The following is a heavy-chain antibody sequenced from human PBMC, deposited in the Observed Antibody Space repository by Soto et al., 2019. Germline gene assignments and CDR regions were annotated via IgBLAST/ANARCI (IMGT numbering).Heavy chain of an antibody. CDR2: IYYSGST. CDR3: ARELGYCSGGSCSWFGGQYNWFDP. V-gene: IGHV4-59*01. J-gene: IGHJ5*02. Sequence: SETLSLTCTVSGGSISSYYWSWIRQPPGKGLEWIGYIYYSGSTNYNPSLKSRVTISVDTSKNQFSLKLSSVTAADTAVYYCARELGYCSGGSCSWFGGQYNWFDPWGQGTLVTVSS. D-gene: IGHD2-15*01. CDR1: GGSISSYY.